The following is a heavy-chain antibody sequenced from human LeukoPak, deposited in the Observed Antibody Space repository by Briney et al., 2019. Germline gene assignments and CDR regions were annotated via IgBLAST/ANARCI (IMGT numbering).Heavy chain of an antibody. D-gene: IGHD1-26*01. CDR3: ARGPGSGTYWAFDY. Sequence: SETLSLTCTVSGGSISSYYWSWIRQPPGQGLEWIGYVYYSGSTSYNPSLKSRVTISVDTSKNQFSLKLSSVTAADAAVYYCARGPGSGTYWAFDYWGQGTLVTVSS. CDR1: GGSISSYY. CDR2: VYYSGST. J-gene: IGHJ4*02. V-gene: IGHV4-59*01.